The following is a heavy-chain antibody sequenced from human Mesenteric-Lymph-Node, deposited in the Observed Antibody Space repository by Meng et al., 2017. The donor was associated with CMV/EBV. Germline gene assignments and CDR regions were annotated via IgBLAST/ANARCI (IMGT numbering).Heavy chain of an antibody. CDR2: INPNSGGT. V-gene: IGHV1-2*02. CDR1: GYTFTSYG. J-gene: IGHJ3*02. Sequence: ASVKVSCKASGYTFTSYGISWVRQAPGQGLEWMGWINPNSGGTNYAQKFQGRVTMTRDTSISTAYMELSRLRSDDTAVYYCARVIGIHYDFWSGYYSLDAFDIWGQGTMVTVSS. D-gene: IGHD3-3*01. CDR3: ARVIGIHYDFWSGYYSLDAFDI.